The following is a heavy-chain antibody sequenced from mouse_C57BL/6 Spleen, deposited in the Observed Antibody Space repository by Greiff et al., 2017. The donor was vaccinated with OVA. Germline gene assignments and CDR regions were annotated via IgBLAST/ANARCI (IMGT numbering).Heavy chain of an antibody. CDR2: IDHSDSYT. D-gene: IGHD4-1*01. Sequence: QVQLQQPGAELVMPGASVKLSCQASGYTFTSYSMHWVKQRPGQGLEWIGEIDHSDSYTNYNQKFKGTSTLTVDKASNTAYMQLSILTSEDSAIYYCARSGRLTGTFDYWGQGTTLTVSA. J-gene: IGHJ2*01. CDR1: GYTFTSYS. V-gene: IGHV1-69*01. CDR3: ARSGRLTGTFDY.